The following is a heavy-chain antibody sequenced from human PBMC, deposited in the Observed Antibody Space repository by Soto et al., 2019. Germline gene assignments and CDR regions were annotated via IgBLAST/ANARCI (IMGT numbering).Heavy chain of an antibody. Sequence: PSETLSLTCTVSGGSVSSGSYYWSWIRQPPGKGLEWIGYIYYSGSTNYNPPLKSRVTISVDTSKNQFSLKLSSVTAADTAVYYCAREGRYCSSTSCYTHYYYYGMDVWGQGTTVTVSS. CDR3: AREGRYCSSTSCYTHYYYYGMDV. V-gene: IGHV4-61*01. J-gene: IGHJ6*02. CDR2: IYYSGST. D-gene: IGHD2-2*02. CDR1: GGSVSSGSYY.